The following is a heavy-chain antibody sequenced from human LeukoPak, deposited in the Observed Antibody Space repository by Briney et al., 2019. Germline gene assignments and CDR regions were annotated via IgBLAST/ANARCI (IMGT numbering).Heavy chain of an antibody. CDR1: GFRLDDYA. CDR2: ISSSSSTT. V-gene: IGHV3-23*01. Sequence: GGSLRLSCAASGFRLDDYAMHWVREGPGKGLEWVSYISSSSSTTYYADSVKGRFTISRDNSKNTVYLQMNSLRVEDTAVYYCAKMFQQWLVHDALGIWGQGTMVTVSS. CDR3: AKMFQQWLVHDALGI. D-gene: IGHD6-19*01. J-gene: IGHJ3*02.